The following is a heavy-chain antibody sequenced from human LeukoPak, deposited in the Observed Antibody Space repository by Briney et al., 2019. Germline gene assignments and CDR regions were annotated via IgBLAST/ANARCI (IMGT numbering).Heavy chain of an antibody. D-gene: IGHD5-12*01. CDR1: GFTFGDYA. CDR3: TRVEWLREPLFDY. V-gene: IGHV3-49*04. Sequence: PGRPLRLSCTASGFTFGDYAMSWVRQAPGKGLEWVGFIRSKAYGGTTEYAASVKGRFTISRDDSKSIAYLQMNSLKTEDTAVYYCTRVEWLREPLFDYWGQGTLVTVSS. J-gene: IGHJ4*02. CDR2: IRSKAYGGTT.